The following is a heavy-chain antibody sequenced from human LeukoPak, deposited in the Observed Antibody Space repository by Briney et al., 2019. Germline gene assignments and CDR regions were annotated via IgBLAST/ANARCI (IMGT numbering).Heavy chain of an antibody. Sequence: GGSLRLSCAASGFTFSSYAMSWVRQAPGKGLEWVSAISGSGGSTYYADSVKGRFTISRDNSKNTLYLQMNSLRAEDTAVYYCAKLISLFGTYGSGDYWGQGTLVTVSS. CDR3: AKLISLFGTYGSGDY. J-gene: IGHJ4*02. D-gene: IGHD3-10*01. CDR1: GFTFSSYA. V-gene: IGHV3-23*01. CDR2: ISGSGGST.